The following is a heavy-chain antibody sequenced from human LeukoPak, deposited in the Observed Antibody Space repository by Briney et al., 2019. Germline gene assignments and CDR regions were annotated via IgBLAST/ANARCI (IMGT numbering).Heavy chain of an antibody. J-gene: IGHJ4*02. CDR3: ARDCRTTGTTSGYFDY. D-gene: IGHD1-1*01. V-gene: IGHV3-21*01. Sequence: PGGSLRLSCAASGFTFSSYSLNWVRQAPGKGLEWVSSISSSSSDIYYAVSVKGRFTISRDNAKNSLYLQMNSLRAEDTAVYYCARDCRTTGTTSGYFDYWGQGTLVTVSS. CDR1: GFTFSSYS. CDR2: ISSSSSDI.